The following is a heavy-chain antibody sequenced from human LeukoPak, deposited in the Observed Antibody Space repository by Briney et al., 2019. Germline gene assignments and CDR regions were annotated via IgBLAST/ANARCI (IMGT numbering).Heavy chain of an antibody. CDR1: GFTFSSSW. CDR2: INQDGGEK. J-gene: IGHJ3*02. V-gene: IGHV3-7*01. Sequence: GGSLRLSCAASGFTFSSSWMTWVRQPPGKGLEWVANINQDGGEKHYVDSVKGRFTISRDNAKNSLYLQMNSLRAEDTAVYYCAREPGIGYAFDIWGQGTMVTVSP. CDR3: AREPGIGYAFDI. D-gene: IGHD3-10*01.